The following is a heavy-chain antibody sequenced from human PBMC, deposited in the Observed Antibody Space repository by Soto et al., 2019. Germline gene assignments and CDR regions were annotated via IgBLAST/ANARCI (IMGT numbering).Heavy chain of an antibody. D-gene: IGHD6-19*01. CDR2: IYYSGST. Sequence: SETLSLTCTVSGGSISSYYWSWIRQPPGKGLEWIGYIYYSGSTYYNPSLKSRVTISVDTSKNQFSLKLSSVTAADTAVYYCASTGYSSGWYQGYYYYYGMDVWGQGTTVTVSS. J-gene: IGHJ6*02. CDR1: GGSISSYY. V-gene: IGHV4-59*08. CDR3: ASTGYSSGWYQGYYYYYGMDV.